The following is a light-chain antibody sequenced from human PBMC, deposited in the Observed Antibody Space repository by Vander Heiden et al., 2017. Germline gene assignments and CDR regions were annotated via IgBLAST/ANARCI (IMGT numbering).Light chain of an antibody. CDR3: SSYTSSSTYV. Sequence: QSALTQPASVSGPPGESITISCTGTSSDVGGYNYVSWYQQHPGKAPKLMIYDVSNRPSGVSNRFSGAKSGNTASLTISGRQAEDEADYYCSSYTSSSTYVFGTGTKVTVL. J-gene: IGLJ1*01. CDR1: SSDVGGYNY. V-gene: IGLV2-14*03. CDR2: DVS.